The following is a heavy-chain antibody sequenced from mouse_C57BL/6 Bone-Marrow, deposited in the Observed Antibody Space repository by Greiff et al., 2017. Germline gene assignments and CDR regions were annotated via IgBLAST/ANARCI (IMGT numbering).Heavy chain of an antibody. V-gene: IGHV5-12*01. CDR3: ARHRNGIDY. D-gene: IGHD2-1*01. CDR1: GSTFSDYY. Sequence: EVKLVESGGGLVQPGGSLKLSCAASGSTFSDYYMYWVRQTPEKRLEWVAYISNGGGSTYYPDTVKGRFTISRANAKNTLYLQMSRLKSEDTAMYYCARHRNGIDYWGQGTTLTVAS. J-gene: IGHJ2*01. CDR2: ISNGGGST.